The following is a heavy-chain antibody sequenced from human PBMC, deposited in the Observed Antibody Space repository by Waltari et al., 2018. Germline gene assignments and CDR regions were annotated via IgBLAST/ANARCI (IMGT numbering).Heavy chain of an antibody. J-gene: IGHJ4*02. V-gene: IGHV3-74*03. CDR1: AFTSSRSW. CDR2: INEDGRTT. Sequence: EVQLVKSGGGLVPPGGSLRLSCAASAFTSSRSWMHWVRQVPEKGLLRVSRINEDGRTTTYADSVKGRFTISRDNAKNTLYLQMNSLRAEDTAVYYCIRDLAGARGHWGQGTLVTVSS. D-gene: IGHD7-27*01. CDR3: IRDLAGARGH.